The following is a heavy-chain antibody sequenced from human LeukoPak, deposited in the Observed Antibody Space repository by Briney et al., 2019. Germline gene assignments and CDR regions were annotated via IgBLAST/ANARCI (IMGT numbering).Heavy chain of an antibody. D-gene: IGHD6-13*01. CDR3: ARDPDSSSFDY. Sequence: GGSLRLSCAASGFTFSSYRMHWVRQAPGEGLVWVSRIKSDGSVTWYADSVKGRFIISRDNPKNSLYLQMDSLRADDTAVYYCARDPDSSSFDYWGQGVLVTVSS. CDR2: IKSDGSVT. CDR1: GFTFSSYR. V-gene: IGHV3-74*01. J-gene: IGHJ4*02.